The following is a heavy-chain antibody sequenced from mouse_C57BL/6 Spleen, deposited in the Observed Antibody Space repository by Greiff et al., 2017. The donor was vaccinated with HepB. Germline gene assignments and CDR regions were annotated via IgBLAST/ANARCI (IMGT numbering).Heavy chain of an antibody. V-gene: IGHV1-59*01. CDR1: GYTFTSYW. CDR2: IDPSDSYT. CDR3: ARSRGNYGYFDY. J-gene: IGHJ2*01. Sequence: QVQLQQPGAELVRPGTSVKLSCKASGYTFTSYWMHWVKQRPGQGLEWIGVIDPSDSYTNYNQKFKGKATLTVDTSSSTAYMQLSSLTSEDSAVYYCARSRGNYGYFDYWGQGTTLTVSS. D-gene: IGHD2-1*01.